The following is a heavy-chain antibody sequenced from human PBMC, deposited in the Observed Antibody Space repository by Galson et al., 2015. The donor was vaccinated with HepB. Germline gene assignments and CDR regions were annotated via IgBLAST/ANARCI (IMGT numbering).Heavy chain of an antibody. Sequence: SVKVSCKVSGYTLTELSMHWVRRAPGKGLEWMGGFDPEDGETIYAQKFQGRVTMTEDTSTDTAYMELSSLRSEDTAVYYCATAHSFSSSGYYFKPVDYWGQGTLVTVSS. D-gene: IGHD3-22*01. V-gene: IGHV1-24*01. CDR2: FDPEDGET. CDR1: GYTLTELS. J-gene: IGHJ4*02. CDR3: ATAHSFSSSGYYFKPVDY.